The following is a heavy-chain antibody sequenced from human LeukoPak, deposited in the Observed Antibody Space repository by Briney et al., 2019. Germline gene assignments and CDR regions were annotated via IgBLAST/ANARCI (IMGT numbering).Heavy chain of an antibody. CDR2: INTDSGNP. CDR3: VKEILRFDL. Sequence: ASVKVSCKASGYSFNSQGMNWVRQAPGQGLEWMGWINTDSGNPTYAQGFTGRFVFSLDSAVSTAYLQISNLMPEDTGKYYCVKEILRFDLWGQGTMVTVSS. CDR1: GYSFNSQG. J-gene: IGHJ3*01. V-gene: IGHV7-4-1*02.